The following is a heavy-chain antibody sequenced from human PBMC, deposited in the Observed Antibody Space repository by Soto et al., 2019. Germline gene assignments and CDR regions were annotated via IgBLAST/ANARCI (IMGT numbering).Heavy chain of an antibody. D-gene: IGHD3-10*01. Sequence: GSLSLSCGASGFTFSSYGMHWVRQAPGKGLEWVAVISYDGSNKYYADSVKGRFTISRDNSKNTLYLQMNSLRAEDTAVYYCAGQYYYGSGSYPVDPWGQGTLVTVSS. CDR3: AGQYYYGSGSYPVDP. V-gene: IGHV3-30*03. CDR2: ISYDGSNK. CDR1: GFTFSSYG. J-gene: IGHJ5*02.